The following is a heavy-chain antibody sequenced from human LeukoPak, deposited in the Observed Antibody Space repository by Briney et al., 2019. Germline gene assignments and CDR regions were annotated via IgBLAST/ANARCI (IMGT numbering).Heavy chain of an antibody. Sequence: SETLSLTCSVSGGSISSGDYFWTWIRRPPGRGLEYIGYIYYSATTYYNPSLKSRITMSVDMSANQFSLRLTSVSAADTAVYYCTRAYWIGFHFDSWGQGILVSVSS. D-gene: IGHD3-3*01. V-gene: IGHV4-30-4*01. CDR3: TRAYWIGFHFDS. J-gene: IGHJ4*02. CDR2: IYYSATT. CDR1: GGSISSGDYF.